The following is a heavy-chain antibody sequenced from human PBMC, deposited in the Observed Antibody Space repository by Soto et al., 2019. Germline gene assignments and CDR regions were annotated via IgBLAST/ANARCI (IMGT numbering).Heavy chain of an antibody. CDR2: TYYRSKWNN. D-gene: IGHD1-1*01. J-gene: IGHJ4*02. CDR1: GNNVSTNSAG. CDR3: VRNSWNAPPAFDF. Sequence: PSQTLSLTCVISGNNVSTNSAGWNWIRQSPSRGLEWLGRTYYRSKWNNDYAGSVKSRITVNPDTSKNQFSLHLNSVTPEDTGVYYCVRNSWNAPPAFDFWGQGIQVTVSS. V-gene: IGHV6-1*01.